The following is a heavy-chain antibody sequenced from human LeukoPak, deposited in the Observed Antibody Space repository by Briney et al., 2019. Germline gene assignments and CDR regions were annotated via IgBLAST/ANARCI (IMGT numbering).Heavy chain of an antibody. J-gene: IGHJ4*01. V-gene: IGHV3-7*01. Sequence: EGSLRLSCAVSGFTFTDYWMNWVRQAPGKGLEWVASIRQDGGEKSYVDSVKGRFTISRDNTKNSLYLQINSLRAEDTAVYYCARDGTAAGLYFDLWGQGTLVTVSS. CDR1: GFTFTDYW. CDR3: ARDGTAAGLYFDL. CDR2: IRQDGGEK. D-gene: IGHD6-13*01.